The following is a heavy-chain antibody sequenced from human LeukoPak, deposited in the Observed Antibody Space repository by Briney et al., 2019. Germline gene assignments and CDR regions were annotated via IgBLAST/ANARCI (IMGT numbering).Heavy chain of an antibody. J-gene: IGHJ4*02. CDR3: TGGFGHNWSPFEN. Sequence: GGSLRLSCAVSGLAFRNYWMHWVRQAPGKGLVWVSRINGDGSDISYADSVKGRFTISRDNAKNTLSLQMNSLTDDDTALYYCTGGFGHNWSPFENWGQGTLVTVSS. CDR1: GLAFRNYW. V-gene: IGHV3-74*01. CDR2: INGDGSDI. D-gene: IGHD1-1*01.